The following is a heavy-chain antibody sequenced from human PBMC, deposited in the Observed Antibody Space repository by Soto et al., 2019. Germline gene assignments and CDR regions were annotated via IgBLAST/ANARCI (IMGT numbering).Heavy chain of an antibody. D-gene: IGHD6-19*01. J-gene: IGHJ4*02. CDR1: GFTFSSYS. CDR3: AKDHESEQWLVPPDY. V-gene: IGHV3-30*18. CDR2: ISYDGSNK. Sequence: QVQLVESGGGVVQPGRSLRLSCAASGFTFSSYSMHWVRQAPGKGLEWVAVISYDGSNKYYADSVKGRFTISRDNSKNTLYLQMNSLRAEDTAVYYCAKDHESEQWLVPPDYWGQGTLVTVSS.